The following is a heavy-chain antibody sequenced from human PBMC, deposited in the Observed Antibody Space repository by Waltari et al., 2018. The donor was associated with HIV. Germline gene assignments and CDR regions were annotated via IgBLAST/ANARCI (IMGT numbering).Heavy chain of an antibody. J-gene: IGHJ5*02. V-gene: IGHV4-61*02. CDR2: IYTSGST. CDR1: GGPISSGSYH. CDR3: ARTYCSSTSCYGGANWFDP. Sequence: QVQLQESGPGLVKPSQTLSLTCTVSGGPISSGSYHWSWIRQPAGKGLEWIGRIYTSGSTNYNPSLKSRVTISVDTSKNQFSLKLSSVTAADTAVYYCARTYCSSTSCYGGANWFDPWGQGTLVTVSS. D-gene: IGHD2-2*01.